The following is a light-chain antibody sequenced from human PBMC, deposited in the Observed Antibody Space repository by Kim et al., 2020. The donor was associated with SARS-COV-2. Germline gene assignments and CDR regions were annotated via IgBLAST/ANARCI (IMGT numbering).Light chain of an antibody. CDR1: QTVSSC. CDR2: DAS. V-gene: IGKV3-11*01. CDR3: QQRSNWVT. J-gene: IGKJ3*01. Sequence: SWSQEERATLACRASQTVSSCLAWYQQKPGQDPRLLINDASNRATGIPARFSGSGSGTDFTLTISSLEPEDFAIYYCQQRSNWVTFGPGTKVDIK.